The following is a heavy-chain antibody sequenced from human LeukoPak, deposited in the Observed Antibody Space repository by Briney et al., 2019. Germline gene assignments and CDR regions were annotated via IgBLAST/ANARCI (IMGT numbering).Heavy chain of an antibody. CDR3: AREGVFTIFGVVLDAFDI. J-gene: IGHJ3*02. Sequence: ASVKVSCKASGYTFTSYDINWVRQATGQGLEWMGWMSPNSGNTGYAQKFQGRVTITRNTSISTAYMELSSLRSEDTAVYYCAREGVFTIFGVVLDAFDIWGQGTMVTVSS. CDR2: MSPNSGNT. D-gene: IGHD3-3*01. V-gene: IGHV1-8*03. CDR1: GYTFTSYD.